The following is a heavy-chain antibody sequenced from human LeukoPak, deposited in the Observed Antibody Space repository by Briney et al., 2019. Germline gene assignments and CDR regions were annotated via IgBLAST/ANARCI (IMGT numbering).Heavy chain of an antibody. Sequence: GASVKVSCKVSGSTLTDFSMHWVRQAPGGGLEWMGGFDPEDGGTLYTEKFKGRLIMTEDTSTDTAYMELSSLISEDTAVYYCATGSPWSGYYTPDHWGQGTLVTVSS. CDR3: ATGSPWSGYYTPDH. V-gene: IGHV1-24*01. J-gene: IGHJ4*02. D-gene: IGHD3-3*01. CDR2: FDPEDGGT. CDR1: GSTLTDFS.